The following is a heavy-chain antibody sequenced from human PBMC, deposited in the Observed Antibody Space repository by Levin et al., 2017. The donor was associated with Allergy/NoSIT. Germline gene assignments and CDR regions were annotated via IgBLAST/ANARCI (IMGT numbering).Heavy chain of an antibody. Sequence: PGESLKISCAASGFTFTNYAMSWVRQAPGKGLEWVSFIRNKAYGGTTEHATSVKGRFTISRDDSNTIAYLQMNSLKTEDTAMYYCARGGAAGRYYFDSWGQGILVTVSS. CDR1: GFTFTNYA. D-gene: IGHD3-16*01. J-gene: IGHJ4*02. V-gene: IGHV3-49*04. CDR3: ARGGAAGRYYFDS. CDR2: IRNKAYGGTT.